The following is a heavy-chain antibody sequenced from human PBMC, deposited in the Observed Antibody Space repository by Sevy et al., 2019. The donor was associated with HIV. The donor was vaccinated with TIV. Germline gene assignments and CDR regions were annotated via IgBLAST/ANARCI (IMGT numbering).Heavy chain of an antibody. V-gene: IGHV3-9*01. D-gene: IGHD2-15*01. Sequence: GGSLRLSCAASGFTFDDYAMHWVRQAPGKGLEWVSGISWNSGSIGYADSVKGRFTISRDNAKNSLYLQMNSLRAEDTALYYCAKDKRGGEYCSGGSCYSLYSYYYGMDDWGQGTTVTVSS. CDR1: GFTFDDYA. CDR2: ISWNSGSI. CDR3: AKDKRGGEYCSGGSCYSLYSYYYGMDD. J-gene: IGHJ6*02.